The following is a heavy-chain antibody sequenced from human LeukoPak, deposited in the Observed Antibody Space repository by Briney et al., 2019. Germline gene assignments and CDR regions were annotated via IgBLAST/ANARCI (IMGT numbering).Heavy chain of an antibody. Sequence: GGSLRLSCAASGFTVSSNYMSWVRQAPGKGLEWVSVIYSGGSTYYADSVKGRFTISRDNSKNTLYLQMNSLRAEDTAVYYCARTLPDYANDYWGQGTLVAVSS. J-gene: IGHJ4*02. CDR2: IYSGGST. CDR3: ARTLPDYANDY. CDR1: GFTVSSNY. V-gene: IGHV3-53*01. D-gene: IGHD4-17*01.